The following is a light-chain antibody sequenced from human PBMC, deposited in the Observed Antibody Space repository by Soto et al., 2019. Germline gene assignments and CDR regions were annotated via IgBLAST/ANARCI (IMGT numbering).Light chain of an antibody. CDR3: QQSYSTPQT. Sequence: DIQMTQSPSSLSASVGDRVTITCRASQTISSYLNWYQQKPGRAPKLLIYDASSLQSGVPSRFSGSASGTDFTLTISSLQPEDFATYYCQQSYSTPQTFGQGTKLEIK. V-gene: IGKV1-39*01. CDR1: QTISSY. CDR2: DAS. J-gene: IGKJ2*01.